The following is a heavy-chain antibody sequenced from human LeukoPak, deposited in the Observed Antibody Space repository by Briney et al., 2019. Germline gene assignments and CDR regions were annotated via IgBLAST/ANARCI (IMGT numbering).Heavy chain of an antibody. J-gene: IGHJ4*02. CDR3: ARGGLPYYFDY. CDR2: IYHSGST. V-gene: IGHV4-30-2*01. CDR1: GGSISSGGYP. Sequence: PSETLSLTCAVSGGSISSGGYPWSWIRQPPGKGLEWIGYIYHSGSTYYNPSLKSRVTISVDRSKNQFSLKLSSVTAADTAVYYCARGGLPYYFDYWGQGTLVTVSS.